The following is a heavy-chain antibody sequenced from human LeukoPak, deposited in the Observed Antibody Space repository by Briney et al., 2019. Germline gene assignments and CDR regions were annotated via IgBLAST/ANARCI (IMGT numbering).Heavy chain of an antibody. CDR3: ARSAMVVTAGNWFDP. J-gene: IGHJ5*02. D-gene: IGHD2-21*02. CDR2: IIPILGIA. CDR1: GGTFSSYA. V-gene: IGHV1-69*04. Sequence: SVKVSCKASGGTFSSYAISWVRQAPGQGLEWMGRIIPILGIANYAQKFQGRVTITADKSTSTAYMELSSLRSEDTAVYYCARSAMVVTAGNWFDPWGQGTLVTVSS.